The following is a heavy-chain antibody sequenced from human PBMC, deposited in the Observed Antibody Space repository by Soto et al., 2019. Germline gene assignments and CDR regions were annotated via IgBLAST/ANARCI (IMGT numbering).Heavy chain of an antibody. CDR3: AKEGWSGGVPYWGAFDV. V-gene: IGHV3-23*01. Sequence: EVQLLESGGDLVQPGGSLRLSCVGSGFEFRNYALAWVRQPPGKGLEWVSEIRGSGTSTYYADSVKGRFTISRDNSKNTLYLQMNGLRDDDTALYYCAKEGWSGGVPYWGAFDVWGHGTLVTVSS. D-gene: IGHD7-27*01. CDR1: GFEFRNYA. CDR2: IRGSGTST. J-gene: IGHJ3*01.